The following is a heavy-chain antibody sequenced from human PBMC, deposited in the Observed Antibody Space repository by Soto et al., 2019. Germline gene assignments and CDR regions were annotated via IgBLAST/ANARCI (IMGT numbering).Heavy chain of an antibody. CDR2: IYYSGST. V-gene: IGHV4-31*03. J-gene: IGHJ4*02. D-gene: IGHD3-3*01. CDR1: GGSIISCGYY. CDR3: ARLITIFGVAPPGWFDY. Sequence: SETLSLTCSVSGGSIISCGYYWIWILHHRDTGLEWIGYIYYSGSTYYNPSLKSRVTISVDTSKNQFSLKLSSVTAADTAVYYCARLITIFGVAPPGWFDYWGQGTLVTVSS.